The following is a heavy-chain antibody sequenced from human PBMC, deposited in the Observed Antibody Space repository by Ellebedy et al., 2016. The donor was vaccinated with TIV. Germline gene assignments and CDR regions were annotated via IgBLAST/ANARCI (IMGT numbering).Heavy chain of an antibody. CDR3: ARGYYDSSGYTPDWYFDL. V-gene: IGHV1-69*13. CDR1: GYTFTSYG. CDR2: IIPIFGTA. J-gene: IGHJ2*01. Sequence: AASVKVSCKASGYTFTSYGISWARQAPGQGLEWMGGIIPIFGTANYAQKFQGRVTITADESTSTAYLELSSLRSEDTAVYFCARGYYDSSGYTPDWYFDLWGRGTLVTVSS. D-gene: IGHD3-22*01.